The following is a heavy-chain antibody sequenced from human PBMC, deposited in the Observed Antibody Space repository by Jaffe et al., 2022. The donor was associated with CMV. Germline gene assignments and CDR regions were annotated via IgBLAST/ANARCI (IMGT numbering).Heavy chain of an antibody. CDR1: GYTFTSYD. CDR2: MNPNSGNT. CDR3: ARATRLKSGSKYYFDY. Sequence: QVQLVQSGAEVKKPGASVKVSCKASGYTFTSYDINWVRQATGQGLEWMGWMNPNSGNTGYAQKFQGRVTMTRNTSISTAYMELSSLRSEDTAVYYCARATRLKSGSKYYFDYWGQGTLVTVSS. J-gene: IGHJ4*02. D-gene: IGHD1-26*01. V-gene: IGHV1-8*01.